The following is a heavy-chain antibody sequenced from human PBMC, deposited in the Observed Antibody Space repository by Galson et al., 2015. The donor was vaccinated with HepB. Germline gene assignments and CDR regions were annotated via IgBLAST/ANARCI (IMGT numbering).Heavy chain of an antibody. D-gene: IGHD2-15*01. CDR1: GFTFSSYA. CDR3: AKLPPLLPTSYCSGGRCLEYYYYYMDV. V-gene: IGHV3-23*01. CDR2: ISGSGGTT. J-gene: IGHJ6*03. Sequence: SLRLSCAASGFTFSSYAMTWVRQAPGKGLEWVSTISGSGGTTYYADSVKGRFTISRDNSKNTLYLQMHSLRAEDPAVYYCAKLPPLLPTSYCSGGRCLEYYYYYMDVWGKGTTVTVSS.